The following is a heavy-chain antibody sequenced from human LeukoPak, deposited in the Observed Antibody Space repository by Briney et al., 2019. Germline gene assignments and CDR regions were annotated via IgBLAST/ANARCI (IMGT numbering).Heavy chain of an antibody. Sequence: GGSLRLSCAASGFTFSSYAMSWVRQAPGKGLEWVSAISGSGGSTYYADSVKGRFTISRDNSKNTLYLQMNSLRAEDTAVYYCAKTGGYQLLSAYYYYGMDVWGQGTTVTVSS. D-gene: IGHD2-2*01. CDR3: AKTGGYQLLSAYYYYGMDV. J-gene: IGHJ6*02. CDR2: ISGSGGST. CDR1: GFTFSSYA. V-gene: IGHV3-23*01.